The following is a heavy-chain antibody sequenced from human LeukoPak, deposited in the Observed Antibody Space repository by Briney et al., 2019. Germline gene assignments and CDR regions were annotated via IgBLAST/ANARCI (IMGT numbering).Heavy chain of an antibody. CDR3: AKLYYYDSRFDY. V-gene: IGHV1-69*13. J-gene: IGHJ4*02. CDR2: IIPIFGTA. CDR1: GGTFSSYA. Sequence: SVKVSCKASGGTFSSYAICWVRQAPGQGLEWMGGIIPIFGTANYAQKFQGRVTITADESTSTAYMELSSLRSEDTAVYYCAKLYYYDSRFDYWGQGTLVTVSS. D-gene: IGHD3-22*01.